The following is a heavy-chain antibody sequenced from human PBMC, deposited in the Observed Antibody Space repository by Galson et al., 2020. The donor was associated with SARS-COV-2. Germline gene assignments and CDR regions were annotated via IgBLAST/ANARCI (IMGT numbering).Heavy chain of an antibody. D-gene: IGHD2-8*01. V-gene: IGHV4-34*01. J-gene: IGHJ6*02. Sequence: SETLSLTCAVYGGSFSGYYWSWIRQPPGKGLEWIGEINHSGSTNYNPSLKSRVTISVDTSKNQFSLKLSSVTAADTAVYYCARGQYEGSPGYYYYYGMDVWGQGTTVTVSS. CDR1: GGSFSGYY. CDR2: INHSGST. CDR3: ARGQYEGSPGYYYYYGMDV.